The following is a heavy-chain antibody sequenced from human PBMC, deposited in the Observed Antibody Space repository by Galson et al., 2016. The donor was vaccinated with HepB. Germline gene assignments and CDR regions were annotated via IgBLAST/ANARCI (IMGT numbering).Heavy chain of an antibody. J-gene: IGHJ4*02. CDR2: IFTSGNS. CDR3: AFWFGDVNY. CDR1: GGSISSGSYF. D-gene: IGHD3-10*01. Sequence: TLSLTCTVSGGSISSGSYFCNWIRQPAGKGLEWIWSIFTSGNSNSNPSLKSRVTISLDTSKHQFFLKMSSVTAADTAVYYLAFWFGDVNYWGQGILVTVSS. V-gene: IGHV4-61*02.